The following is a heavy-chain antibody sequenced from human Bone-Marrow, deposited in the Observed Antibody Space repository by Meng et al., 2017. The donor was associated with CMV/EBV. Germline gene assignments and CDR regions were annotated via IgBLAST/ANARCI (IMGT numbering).Heavy chain of an antibody. CDR3: ARAYGSGSSKDHYYFDH. J-gene: IGHJ4*01. Sequence: ASVKVSCKASKYTFTGYYVHWVRQAPGQGLEWMGWINPNNGDTNYAQGFQGRVTMTRDTSISTAYMELRFDDTAVYYCARAYGSGSSKDHYYFDHWGHGTLVTVSS. D-gene: IGHD3-10*01. V-gene: IGHV1-2*02. CDR1: KYTFTGYY. CDR2: INPNNGDT.